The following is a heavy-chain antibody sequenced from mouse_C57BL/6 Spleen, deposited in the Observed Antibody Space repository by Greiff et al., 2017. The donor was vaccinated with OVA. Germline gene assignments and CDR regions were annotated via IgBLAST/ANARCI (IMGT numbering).Heavy chain of an antibody. D-gene: IGHD1-1*01. V-gene: IGHV6-3*01. CDR1: GFTFSNYW. J-gene: IGHJ4*01. CDR3: TGTTVEVLYAMDY. Sequence: EVKLMESGGGLVQPGGSMKLSCVASGFTFSNYWMNWVRQSPEKGLEWVAQIRLKSDNYATHYAESVKGRFTISRDDSKSSVYLQMNNLRAEDTGIYYCTGTTVEVLYAMDYWGQGTSVTVSS. CDR2: IRLKSDNYAT.